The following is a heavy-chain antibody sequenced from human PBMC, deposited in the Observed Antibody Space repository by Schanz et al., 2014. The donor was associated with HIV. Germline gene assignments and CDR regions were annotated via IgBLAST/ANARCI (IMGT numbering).Heavy chain of an antibody. V-gene: IGHV4-34*01. CDR1: GGSFSGYY. D-gene: IGHD2-2*01. CDR2: IYYSGST. J-gene: IGHJ4*02. Sequence: QVQLQQWGAGLLKPSETLSLTCAVYGGSFSGYYWTWIRQPPGKGLEWIGYIYYSGSTYSNPSLKSRLLISLDTYRRQFSLKLSSVTAADTAIYYCAKGVVQNGDDYQHFDYWGPGTLVTVSS. CDR3: AKGVVQNGDDYQHFDY.